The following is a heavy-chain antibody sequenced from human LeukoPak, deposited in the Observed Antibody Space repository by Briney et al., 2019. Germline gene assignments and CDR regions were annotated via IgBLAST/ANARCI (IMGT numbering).Heavy chain of an antibody. CDR2: IKQDGSEK. J-gene: IGHJ4*02. Sequence: GGSLRLSCAASGFTFSSYWMSWVRQAPGKGLELVANIKQDGSEKYYVDSVKGRFTISRDNAKNSLYLQMNSLRAEDTAVYYCARDKVLLWFGESVAIDYWGQGTLVTVSS. CDR1: GFTFSSYW. V-gene: IGHV3-7*03. CDR3: ARDKVLLWFGESVAIDY. D-gene: IGHD3-10*01.